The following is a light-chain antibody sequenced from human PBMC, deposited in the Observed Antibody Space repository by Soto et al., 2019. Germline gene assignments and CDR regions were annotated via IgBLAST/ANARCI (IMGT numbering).Light chain of an antibody. V-gene: IGKV3-15*01. CDR2: GAS. CDR3: QQYNNCPTT. CDR1: QSVSSN. Sequence: IGMTLYPASLSVYHRERASLSCRASQSVSSNLAWYQQKPGQAPRLLISGASTRATGLPARFSGSGSGTEFTLTISSLQSEDFAVYYCQQYNNCPTTFGQGTKVDVK. J-gene: IGKJ1*01.